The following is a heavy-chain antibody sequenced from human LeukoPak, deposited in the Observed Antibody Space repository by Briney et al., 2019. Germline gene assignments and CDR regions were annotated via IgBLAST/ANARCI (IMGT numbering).Heavy chain of an antibody. Sequence: GGSLRLSCAASGFTFSSYAMHWVRQAPGKGLEWAGVISYDGSNKYYADSVKGRFTISRDNSKNTLYLQMNSLRAEDTAVYYCARDYYGSGSRDGMDVWGQGTTVTVSS. D-gene: IGHD3-10*01. CDR1: GFTFSSYA. V-gene: IGHV3-30-3*01. CDR2: ISYDGSNK. J-gene: IGHJ6*02. CDR3: ARDYYGSGSRDGMDV.